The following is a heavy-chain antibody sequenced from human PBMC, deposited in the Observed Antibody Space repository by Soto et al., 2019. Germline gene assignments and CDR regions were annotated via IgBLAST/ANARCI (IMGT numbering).Heavy chain of an antibody. CDR2: IYYSGST. CDR1: GCSISSYY. CDR3: ARHVPYCSDTSHCAYGMDV. Sequence: PSETLSLTCTVSGCSISSYYWSWIRQPPWKGLEWIGYIYYSGSTNYNPSLKSRVTISVDTSKNQFSLKLSSVTAADTAVYYCARHVPYCSDTSHCAYGMDVWGQGTTVTIS. V-gene: IGHV4-59*08. J-gene: IGHJ6*02. D-gene: IGHD2-2*01.